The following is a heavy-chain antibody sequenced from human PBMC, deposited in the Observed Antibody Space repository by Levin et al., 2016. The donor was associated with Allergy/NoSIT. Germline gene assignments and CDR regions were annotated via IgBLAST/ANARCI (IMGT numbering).Heavy chain of an antibody. CDR2: ISYDGSNK. Sequence: GESLKISCAASGFTFSSYAMHWVRQAPGKGLEWVAVISYDGSNKYYADSVKGRFTISRDNSKNTLYLQMNSLRAEDTAVYYCAREHGTTYYDFWSGYYDFDYWGQGTLVTVSS. J-gene: IGHJ4*02. CDR1: GFTFSSYA. D-gene: IGHD3-3*01. V-gene: IGHV3-30-3*01. CDR3: AREHGTTYYDFWSGYYDFDY.